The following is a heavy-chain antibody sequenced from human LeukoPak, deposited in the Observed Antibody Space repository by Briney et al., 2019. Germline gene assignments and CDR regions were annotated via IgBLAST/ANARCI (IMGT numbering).Heavy chain of an antibody. J-gene: IGHJ4*02. D-gene: IGHD4-17*01. V-gene: IGHV3-48*03. CDR2: ISSTRTTL. CDR1: AFTFSSYE. CDR3: ARDLNRDYVFDY. Sequence: WGSLRLTCAASAFTFSSYEMNWVRQAPGKGLGWSSYISSTRTTLYYADSVKGPFTISRDNAKHSLYLQMNSLRAEDTAFYYCARDLNRDYVFDYWGQGTLVTVSS.